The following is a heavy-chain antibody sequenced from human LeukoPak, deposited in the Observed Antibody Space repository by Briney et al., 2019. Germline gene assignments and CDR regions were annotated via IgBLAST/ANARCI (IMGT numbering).Heavy chain of an antibody. J-gene: IGHJ6*04. D-gene: IGHD4-11*01. CDR1: VFTFSSYA. CDR2: ISYDGSNK. V-gene: IGHV3-30*04. Sequence: GGSLRLSCAASVFTFSSYAMHWLRQAPGKAREGGAVISYDGSNKNYADSVKGRFIISRDDSKNTLYLQMSSLRAEDTAVYYCARKQLPLYYFYYGMDVWGRGTTVTVSS. CDR3: ARKQLPLYYFYYGMDV.